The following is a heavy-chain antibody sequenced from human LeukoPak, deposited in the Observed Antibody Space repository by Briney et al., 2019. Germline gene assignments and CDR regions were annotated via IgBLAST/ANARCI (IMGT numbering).Heavy chain of an antibody. CDR3: ARVYCSSTSCYVRGYYYYGMDV. Sequence: GGSLRLSCAASGFIFSNYAIHWVRQTPGKGLECVAVISFDGSKKYYADFAKGRFTISRDDSKDTLYLQMNSLRAEDTAVYYCARVYCSSTSCYVRGYYYYGMDVWGQGTTVTVSS. J-gene: IGHJ6*02. CDR1: GFIFSNYA. CDR2: ISFDGSKK. V-gene: IGHV3-30*03. D-gene: IGHD2-2*01.